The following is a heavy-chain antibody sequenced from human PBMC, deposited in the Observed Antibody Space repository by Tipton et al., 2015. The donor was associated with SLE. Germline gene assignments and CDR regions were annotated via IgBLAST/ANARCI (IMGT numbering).Heavy chain of an antibody. V-gene: IGHV3-23*01. D-gene: IGHD3-10*01. Sequence: SLRLSCVASGFAFSSYAMSWVRQAPGRGLEWASGISGDGYTTYYADSVKGRFIISRDNSKNAMWLQMNSLRAEDMAIYYCAKEAVVRPIDYLGQRYLVTVSS. CDR1: GFAFSSYA. J-gene: IGHJ4*02. CDR3: AKEAVVRPIDY. CDR2: ISGDGYTT.